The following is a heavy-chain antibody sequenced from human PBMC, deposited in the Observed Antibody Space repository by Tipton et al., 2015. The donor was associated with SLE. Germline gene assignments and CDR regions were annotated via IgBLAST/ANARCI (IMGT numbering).Heavy chain of an antibody. V-gene: IGHV4-61*09. J-gene: IGHJ3*02. CDR3: ARVRWPDAFDI. CDR2: IYTNGST. D-gene: IGHD5-24*01. CDR1: GGSISSGSYY. Sequence: TLSLTCTVSGGSISSGSYYWSWVRQPAGKGLEWIGHIYTNGSTKHNPSLKSPVTVSRDTSNNQFSLRLSSVTAADTAVYYCARVRWPDAFDIWGQGTMVTVSS.